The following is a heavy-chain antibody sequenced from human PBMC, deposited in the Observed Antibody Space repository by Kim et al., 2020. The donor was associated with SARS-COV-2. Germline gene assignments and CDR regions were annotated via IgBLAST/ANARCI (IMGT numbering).Heavy chain of an antibody. Sequence: SETLSLTCTVSGGSISSRGYYWSWIRQHPGTGLEWIGYIYSSGSTSYNPYLRPRSTIAVDTSKNQFSLRMTSVTAADSAVYYCARSGFGGLLTSVYYYYGLDVWGPGTTVTLSS. V-gene: IGHV4-31*03. CDR2: IYSSGST. D-gene: IGHD3-10*01. J-gene: IGHJ6*02. CDR3: ARSGFGGLLTSVYYYYGLDV. CDR1: GGSISSRGYY.